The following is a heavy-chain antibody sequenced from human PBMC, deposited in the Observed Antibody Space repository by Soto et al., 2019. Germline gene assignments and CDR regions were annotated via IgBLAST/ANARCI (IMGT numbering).Heavy chain of an antibody. J-gene: IGHJ6*02. CDR2: ISANSGDT. CDR3: ARVPIAARPDYYYYGMDV. Sequence: GASVKVSCKASGYTFTTYGIGWVRQAPGQGLEWMGWISANSGDTNYAQKEQGWVTMTRDTSISTAYMELSRLRSDDTAVYYCARVPIAARPDYYYYGMDVWGQGTTVTVSS. CDR1: GYTFTTYG. V-gene: IGHV1-2*04. D-gene: IGHD6-6*01.